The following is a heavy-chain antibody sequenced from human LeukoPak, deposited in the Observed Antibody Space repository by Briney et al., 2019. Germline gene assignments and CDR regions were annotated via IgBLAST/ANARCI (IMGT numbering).Heavy chain of an antibody. CDR3: ARDGGHGFDH. Sequence: KAGGSLRLSCAASGFTFSSYSMNWVRQAPGEGLEWVSSISSSSTYIYYADSVQGRFTTSRDNSKNSLYLQMTSLRAEDTAVYYCARDGGHGFDHWGQGTLVTVSS. V-gene: IGHV3-21*01. J-gene: IGHJ4*02. CDR1: GFTFSSYS. D-gene: IGHD3-16*01. CDR2: ISSSSTYI.